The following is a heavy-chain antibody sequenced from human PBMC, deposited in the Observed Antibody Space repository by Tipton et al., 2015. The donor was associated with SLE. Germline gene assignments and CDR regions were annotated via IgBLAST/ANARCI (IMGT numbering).Heavy chain of an antibody. Sequence: LRLSCAVYGGSFSGYYWSWIRQPPGKGLEWIGEINHSGSTNYNPSLKSRVTISVDTSKNQFSLKLSSVTAADTAVYYCARDGPTRGYYYYMDVWGKGTTVTVSS. CDR1: GGSFSGYY. J-gene: IGHJ6*03. CDR2: INHSGST. V-gene: IGHV4-34*01. D-gene: IGHD2-8*01. CDR3: ARDGPTRGYYYYMDV.